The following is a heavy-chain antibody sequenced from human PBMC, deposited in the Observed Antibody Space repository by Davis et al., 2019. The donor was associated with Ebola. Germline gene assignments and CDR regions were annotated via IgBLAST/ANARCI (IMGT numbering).Heavy chain of an antibody. CDR2: IYYSGST. V-gene: IGHV4-34*01. J-gene: IGHJ4*02. D-gene: IGHD6-19*01. CDR1: GGSFSGYY. Sequence: MPSETLSLTCAVYGGSFSGYYWSWIRQPPGKGLEWIGSIYYSGSTYYNPSLKSRVTISVDKSKNQFSLKLSSVTAADTAVYYCARDGGWSGNNYFDYWGQGTLVTVSS. CDR3: ARDGGWSGNNYFDY.